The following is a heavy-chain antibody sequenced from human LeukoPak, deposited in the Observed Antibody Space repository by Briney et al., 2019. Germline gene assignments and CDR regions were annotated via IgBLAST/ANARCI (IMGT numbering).Heavy chain of an antibody. D-gene: IGHD3-22*01. CDR3: ASLVNSGQYWLFDH. CDR1: GFTFSSYA. J-gene: IGHJ4*02. V-gene: IGHV3-48*02. CDR2: ITGGGETT. Sequence: GGSLRLSCGASGFTFSSYAFVWVRQTPGKGLEWVSFITGGGETTHYADSVKGRFTISRDNAKNSLHLHMNSLRDEDSAVYYCASLVNSGQYWLFDHWGQGALVAVSS.